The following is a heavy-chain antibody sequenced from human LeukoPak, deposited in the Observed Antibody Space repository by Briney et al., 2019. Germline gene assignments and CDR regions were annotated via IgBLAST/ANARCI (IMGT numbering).Heavy chain of an antibody. D-gene: IGHD3-10*01. J-gene: IGHJ4*02. V-gene: IGHV1-3*01. CDR3: ARESHLVRGVIGLLSY. CDR2: INAGNGNT. CDR1: GYTFTSYA. Sequence: ASVNVSCKASGYTFTSYAMHWVRQAPGQRLEWMGWINAGNGNTKYSQKFQGRVTITRDTSASTAYMELSSLTSEDTAVYYCARESHLVRGVIGLLSYWGQGTLVTVSS.